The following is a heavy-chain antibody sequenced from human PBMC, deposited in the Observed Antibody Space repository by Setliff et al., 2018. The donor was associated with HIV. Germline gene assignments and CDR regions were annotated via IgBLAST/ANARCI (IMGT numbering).Heavy chain of an antibody. J-gene: IGHJ4*02. CDR3: ASVLRYYGSGSYPFGY. Sequence: GGSLRLSCAASGFTFSRYWTSWVRQAPGKGLEWVANINQDGSQKYHGDSVKGRFTISRDNSKNSLYLQMNSLGAEDTAVYYCASVLRYYGSGSYPFGYWGQGTLVTVSS. CDR2: INQDGSQK. CDR1: GFTFSRYW. D-gene: IGHD3-10*01. V-gene: IGHV3-7*02.